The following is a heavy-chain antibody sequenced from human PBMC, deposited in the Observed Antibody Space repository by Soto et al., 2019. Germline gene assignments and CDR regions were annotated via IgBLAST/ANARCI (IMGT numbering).Heavy chain of an antibody. CDR2: INHSGGT. Sequence: SETLSLTCAVYGGSFSGYYWSWIRQPPGKGLEWIGEINHSGGTNYNPSLKSRVTISVDTSKNQFSLKLSSVTAADTAVYYCAGGVGSSWWYSSGWPPRKYFDYWGQGTLVTVSS. V-gene: IGHV4-34*01. CDR1: GGSFSGYY. D-gene: IGHD6-19*01. J-gene: IGHJ4*02. CDR3: AGGVGSSWWYSSGWPPRKYFDY.